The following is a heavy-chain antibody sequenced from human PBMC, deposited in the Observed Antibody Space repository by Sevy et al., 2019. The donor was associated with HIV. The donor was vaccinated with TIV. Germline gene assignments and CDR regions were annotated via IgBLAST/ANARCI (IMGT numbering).Heavy chain of an antibody. J-gene: IGHJ3*01. CDR3: SKDGGSGLTCLCAFDV. D-gene: IGHD3-16*01. CDR1: GFPFSDAW. V-gene: IGHV3-15*01. Sequence: GGSLRLSCAASGFPFSDAWMNWVRQAPGKGLEWVGLIKNENEGGTTDYAAPVKGRFTIIRDDSKNTLYLQMDSLKTEYRAIDYCSKDGGSGLTCLCAFDVWGQGTMVTVSS. CDR2: IKNENEGGTT.